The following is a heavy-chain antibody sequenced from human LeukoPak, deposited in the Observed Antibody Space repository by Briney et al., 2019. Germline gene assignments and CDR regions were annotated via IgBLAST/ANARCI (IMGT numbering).Heavy chain of an antibody. CDR1: GFTFSSYS. V-gene: IGHV3-48*01. CDR2: ISSSSSTI. CDR3: ASLMDV. J-gene: IGHJ6*03. Sequence: GGSLRLSCAASGFTFSSYSMNWFSQAPGQGKGWVSYISSSSSTIYYTDSVRGRFTISRDNAKNSLYLQMNSLRAEDTAVYYCASLMDVWGKGTTVTVSS.